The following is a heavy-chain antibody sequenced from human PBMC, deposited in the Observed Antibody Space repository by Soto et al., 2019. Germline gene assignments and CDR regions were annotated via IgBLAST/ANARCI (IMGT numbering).Heavy chain of an antibody. J-gene: IGHJ4*02. CDR3: ARHVRDRSSRQLDS. V-gene: IGHV5-51*01. Sequence: GESLKISCKGSGYKFTDYWIGWVRQMPGKGLEWMGIICPGDSETTYSPSFRGQVTISADKSISTVYLQWSSLKASDTATYYCARHVRDRSSRQLDSWGQGTPVTVS. CDR2: ICPGDSET. CDR1: GYKFTDYW. D-gene: IGHD6-6*01.